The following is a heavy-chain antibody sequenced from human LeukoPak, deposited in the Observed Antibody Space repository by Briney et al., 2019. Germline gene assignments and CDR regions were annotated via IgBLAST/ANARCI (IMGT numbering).Heavy chain of an antibody. J-gene: IGHJ3*02. CDR1: GHTLSGLA. CDR3: AYRPPGDESFDI. CDR2: SDPEDGET. V-gene: IGHV1-24*01. D-gene: IGHD3-16*01. Sequence: ASVKVSCKVSGHTLSGLAMHWVRQATGKGLEWMGGSDPEDGETIYAQKFKGRVTMTEDTATDTAYMELRSLRSEDTAVYYCAYRPPGDESFDIWGQGTLATVSS.